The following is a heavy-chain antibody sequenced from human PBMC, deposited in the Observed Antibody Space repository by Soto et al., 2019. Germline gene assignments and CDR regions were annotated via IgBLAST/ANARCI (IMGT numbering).Heavy chain of an antibody. CDR3: ARRARSSWYATDYYYYGMDV. CDR1: GGSISSYY. J-gene: IGHJ6*02. D-gene: IGHD6-13*01. CDR2: IYYSGST. V-gene: IGHV4-59*08. Sequence: QVQLQESGPGLVKPSETLSLTCTVSGGSISSYYWSWIRQPPGKGLEWIGYIYYSGSTNYNPSLKSRVTISLDTSKNQFSRNLSSVTAADTAVYYCARRARSSWYATDYYYYGMDVWGQGTTVTVSS.